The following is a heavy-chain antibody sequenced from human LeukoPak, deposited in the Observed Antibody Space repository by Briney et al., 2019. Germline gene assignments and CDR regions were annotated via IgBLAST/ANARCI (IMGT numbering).Heavy chain of an antibody. J-gene: IGHJ4*02. D-gene: IGHD6-25*01. CDR2: IYYDGSNK. CDR1: GFTFSSYG. Sequence: PGGSLRLPCAASGFTFSSYGMHWVRQAPGKGLEWVAVIYYDGSNKYYADSVKGRFTISRDNSKNTLYLQMNSLRAEDAAVYYCARDSGGSGFDSWGQGTLVTVSS. V-gene: IGHV3-33*01. CDR3: ARDSGGSGFDS.